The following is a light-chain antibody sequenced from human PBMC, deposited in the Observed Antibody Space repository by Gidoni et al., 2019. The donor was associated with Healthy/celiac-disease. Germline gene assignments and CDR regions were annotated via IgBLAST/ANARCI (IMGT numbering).Light chain of an antibody. CDR2: SNN. V-gene: IGLV1-44*01. J-gene: IGLJ2*01. Sequence: QSVLPPPPSASGTPGQRVTISCSGSSSNIGSNTVNWYQQLPGTAPKLLNYSNNQRPSGVPDRFSGSKSGTSASLAISGHQSEDEADYYCAARDDSLNGVVFGGGTKLTVL. CDR1: SSNIGSNT. CDR3: AARDDSLNGVV.